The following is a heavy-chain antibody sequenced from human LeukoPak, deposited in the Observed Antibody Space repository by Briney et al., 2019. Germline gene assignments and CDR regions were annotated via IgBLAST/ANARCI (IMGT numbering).Heavy chain of an antibody. CDR3: ARDFSTVYFRYGMDV. V-gene: IGHV3-7*01. D-gene: IGHD4-17*01. J-gene: IGHJ6*02. Sequence: PGGSLRFSCAASGFTFSSYWMSWVRQAPGKGLEWVANIKQDGSEKYYVDSVKGRFTISRDNAKNSLYLQMNSLRAEDTAVYYCARDFSTVYFRYGMDVWGQGTTVTVSS. CDR2: IKQDGSEK. CDR1: GFTFSSYW.